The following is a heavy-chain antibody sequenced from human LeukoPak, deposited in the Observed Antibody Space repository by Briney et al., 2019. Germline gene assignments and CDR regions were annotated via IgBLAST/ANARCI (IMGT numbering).Heavy chain of an antibody. V-gene: IGHV4-39*01. Sequence: SETLSLTCSVSGGSISNSSHYWGWIRQPPGKGLEWIGSIFYSGTTFYNPSLQSRVTISVDTSKNQFSLKLSSVTAADTAMYYCASHSSYVSPFRSWGRGPLVTVSP. CDR1: GGSISNSSHY. D-gene: IGHD3-10*02. J-gene: IGHJ5*02. CDR3: ASHSSYVSPFRS. CDR2: IFYSGTT.